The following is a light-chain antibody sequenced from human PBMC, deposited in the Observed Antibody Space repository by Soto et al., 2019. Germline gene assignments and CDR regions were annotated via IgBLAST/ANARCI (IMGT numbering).Light chain of an antibody. CDR1: QTINKC. V-gene: IGKV1-5*03. CDR2: ATS. J-gene: IGKJ1*01. CDR3: QQYCIVWT. Sequence: DIQMTQSPATLSASVGDRVIITCRASQTINKCVAWYQQKPGKAPKVLIYATSSLKREVPSRFSGSGSGTEYTLTISSLQPDDFATYYCQQYCIVWTFGQGTKVEIK.